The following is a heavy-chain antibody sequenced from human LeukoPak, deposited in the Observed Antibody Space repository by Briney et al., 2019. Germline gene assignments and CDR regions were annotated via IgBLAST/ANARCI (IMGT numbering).Heavy chain of an antibody. V-gene: IGHV4-39*01. CDR1: GGSISSSSYY. CDR3: ARHSHSSGWYLYAFDI. J-gene: IGHJ3*02. D-gene: IGHD6-19*01. Sequence: SETLSLTCTVSGGSISSSSYYWGWIRQPPGKGLEWVGSIYYSGSTYYNPSLKSRVTICVDTSKNQFSLKLSSVTAADTAVYYCARHSHSSGWYLYAFDIWGQGTMVTVSS. CDR2: IYYSGST.